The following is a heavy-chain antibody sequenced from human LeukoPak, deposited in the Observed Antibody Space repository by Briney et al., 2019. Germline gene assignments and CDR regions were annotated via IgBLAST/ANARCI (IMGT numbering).Heavy chain of an antibody. Sequence: GGSLRLSCAASGFALSSRWMTWVRQVPGRGPGWVANVNRDGSETYYLDSVKGRFTISKDNAKNSLYLQMNSLRAEDTALYHCARNNGMDVWGQGTTVIVSS. CDR1: GFALSSRW. V-gene: IGHV3-7*03. CDR3: ARNNGMDV. CDR2: VNRDGSET. J-gene: IGHJ6*02.